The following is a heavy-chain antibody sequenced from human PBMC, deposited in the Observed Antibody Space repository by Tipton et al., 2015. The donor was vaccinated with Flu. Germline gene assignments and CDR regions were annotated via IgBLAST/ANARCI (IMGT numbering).Heavy chain of an antibody. CDR1: GFIFTDYW. CDR2: INYDGSTI. CDR3: TRRLVED. J-gene: IGHJ4*02. Sequence: GSLRLSCAASGFIFTDYWMAWVRQIPGKGLEWVANINYDGSTIYYRDSVKGRFTISRDNAKTSLYLQMNNLRAEDTAVYYCTRRLVEDWGPGSLVTVSS. V-gene: IGHV3-7*01.